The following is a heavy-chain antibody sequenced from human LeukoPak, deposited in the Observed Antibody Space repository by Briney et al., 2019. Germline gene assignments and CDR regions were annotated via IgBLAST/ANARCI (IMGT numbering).Heavy chain of an antibody. J-gene: IGHJ4*02. CDR1: GFNFINYW. CDR3: AKDQCSSSSLLACRFFDY. V-gene: IGHV3-7*01. D-gene: IGHD2-2*01. Sequence: GGSLRLSCAASGFNFINYWMIWVRQAPGKGLEWVAIIEQDGSEKYYVDSVKGRFTISRDNAKNSLYLQMNSPRAEDTAVYYCAKDQCSSSSLLACRFFDYWGQGSLVTVSS. CDR2: IEQDGSEK.